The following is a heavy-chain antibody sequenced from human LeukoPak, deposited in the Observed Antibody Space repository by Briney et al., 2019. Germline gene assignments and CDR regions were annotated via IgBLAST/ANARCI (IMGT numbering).Heavy chain of an antibody. J-gene: IGHJ4*02. D-gene: IGHD3-9*01. Sequence: GGSLRLSFAASGFSFSNAWMRWVREAPGGGLEWVGRIKSKTDGGTTDYAAPVKGRFTISRDDAKNTLYLQMNSLKTEDTAVYYCTTLGVYDILTGYLPTDYWGQGTLVTVSS. V-gene: IGHV3-15*01. CDR3: TTLGVYDILTGYLPTDY. CDR2: IKSKTDGGTT. CDR1: GFSFSNAW.